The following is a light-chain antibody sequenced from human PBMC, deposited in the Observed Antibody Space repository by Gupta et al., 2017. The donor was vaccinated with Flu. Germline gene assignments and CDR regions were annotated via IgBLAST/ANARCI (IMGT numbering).Light chain of an antibody. J-gene: IGKJ1*01. CDR2: KAS. Sequence: PSTLSASVGDRVTITGRASQSISSWSAWYQQKPGKAPKLLLYKASSLESGVPSRFSGSGSGTEFTLTISSLQPDDFATYYCQQYNSYSRTFGQGTKVEIK. V-gene: IGKV1-5*03. CDR1: QSISSW. CDR3: QQYNSYSRT.